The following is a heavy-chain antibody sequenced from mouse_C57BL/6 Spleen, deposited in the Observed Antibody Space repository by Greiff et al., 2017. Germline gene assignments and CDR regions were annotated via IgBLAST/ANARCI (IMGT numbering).Heavy chain of an antibody. CDR3: AREGLGRRYAMDY. J-gene: IGHJ4*01. CDR1: GYAFSSSW. D-gene: IGHD4-1*01. Sequence: QVQLQQSGPELVKPGASVKISCKASGYAFSSSWLNWVKQRPGKGLEWIGRIYPGDGDTNYNGKFKGKATLTADNSSSTAYMQLSSLTSEDSAVYFCAREGLGRRYAMDYWGQGTSVTVSS. CDR2: IYPGDGDT. V-gene: IGHV1-82*01.